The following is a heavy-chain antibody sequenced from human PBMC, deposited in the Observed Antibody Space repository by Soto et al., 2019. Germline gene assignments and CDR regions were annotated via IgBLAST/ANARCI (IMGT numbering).Heavy chain of an antibody. V-gene: IGHV1-3*01. CDR2: INAGNGNT. CDR1: GYTFTSYA. CDR3: ARSMVVVTALDY. J-gene: IGHJ4*02. Sequence: GASVKVSCKASGYTFTSYAMHWVRQAPGQRLEWMGWINAGNGNTKYSQKLQGRVTITRDTSASTAYMELSSLRSEDTAVYYCARSMVVVTALDYWGQGTLVTVSS. D-gene: IGHD2-21*02.